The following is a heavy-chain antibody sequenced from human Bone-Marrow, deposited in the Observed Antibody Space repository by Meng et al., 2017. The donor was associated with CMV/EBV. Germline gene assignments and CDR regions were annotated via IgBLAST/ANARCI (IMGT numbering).Heavy chain of an antibody. D-gene: IGHD1-7*01. CDR3: ARVEGVWLELRRSVWFDP. CDR1: SFSGYY. Sequence: SFSGYYWGWIRQPPGKGLEWIGEINHSGSTNYNPSLKSRVTISVDTSKNQFSLKLSSVTAADTAVYYCARVEGVWLELRRSVWFDPWGQGTLVTVSS. J-gene: IGHJ5*02. V-gene: IGHV4-34*01. CDR2: INHSGST.